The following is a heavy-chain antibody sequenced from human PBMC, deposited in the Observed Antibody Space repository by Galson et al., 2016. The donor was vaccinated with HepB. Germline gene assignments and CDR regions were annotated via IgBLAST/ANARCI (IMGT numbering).Heavy chain of an antibody. CDR1: EFVFRNYA. J-gene: IGHJ5*01. CDR2: ISGNGDKT. V-gene: IGHV3-23*01. CDR3: ARIFLEELSGGLVWFDS. D-gene: IGHD2-8*02. Sequence: SLRLSCAASEFVFRNYAMAWARQAPGKGLEWVSGISGNGDKTYYAASVKGRFTLSRDNSRNTLHLELKSLRVDDTAVYYCARIFLEELSGGLVWFDSWGLGTRVSVSS.